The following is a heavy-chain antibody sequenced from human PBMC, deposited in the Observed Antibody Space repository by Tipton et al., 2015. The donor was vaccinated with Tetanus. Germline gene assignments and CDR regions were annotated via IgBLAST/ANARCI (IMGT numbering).Heavy chain of an antibody. Sequence: AVSGFIFYSYSMSWVRQAPGKGLEWVSSLDSSSTYIYYADSVRGRFTISRDNDKHSLFLQMDSLRAEDTAFYYCARYEVAASRSSLDYWGQGTLATVSS. D-gene: IGHD2-2*01. V-gene: IGHV3-21*06. CDR2: LDSSSTYI. J-gene: IGHJ4*02. CDR3: ARYEVAASRSSLDY. CDR1: GFIFYSYS.